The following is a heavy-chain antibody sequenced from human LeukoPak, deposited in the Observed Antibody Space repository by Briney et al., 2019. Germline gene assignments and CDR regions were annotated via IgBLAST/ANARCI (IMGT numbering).Heavy chain of an antibody. V-gene: IGHV1-2*02. CDR2: INPNSGGT. J-gene: IGHJ4*02. D-gene: IGHD3-10*01. CDR3: ARLYGGGLLWFGEQTNYFDY. CDR1: GYTFTDYY. Sequence: ASVKVSCKASGYTFTDYYMSWVRQAPGQGLEWMGWINPNSGGTVYAQKFQGRVTMTRDTSISTAYMELSRLRSDDTAVYYCARLYGGGLLWFGEQTNYFDYWGQGTLVIVSS.